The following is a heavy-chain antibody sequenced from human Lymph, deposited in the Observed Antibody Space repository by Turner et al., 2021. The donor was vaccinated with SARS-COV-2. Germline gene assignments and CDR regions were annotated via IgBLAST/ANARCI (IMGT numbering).Heavy chain of an antibody. CDR3: ARDIPTTADYFDY. Sequence: EVQLVESGGGLVKPGGSLRLSRASSGFTFSTYSMNWVRQAPGKGLEWISSISSSSSYIYYADSVKGRFTISRDDAKNSLYLQMNSLRAEDTAVYYCARDIPTTADYFDYWSQGTLVTVSS. D-gene: IGHD4-17*01. CDR2: ISSSSSYI. V-gene: IGHV3-21*01. CDR1: GFTFSTYS. J-gene: IGHJ4*02.